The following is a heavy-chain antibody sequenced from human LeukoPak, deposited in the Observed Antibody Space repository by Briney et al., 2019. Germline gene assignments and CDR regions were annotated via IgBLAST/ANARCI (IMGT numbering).Heavy chain of an antibody. V-gene: IGHV4-4*09. CDR3: ARLGSSWYFWFDP. J-gene: IGHJ5*02. D-gene: IGHD6-13*01. CDR1: GGFISSYY. CDR2: IYTSGST. Sequence: SETLFLTCTVSGGFISSYYWSWIRQPPGKGLEWIGYIYTSGSTNYNPSLKSRVTISVDTSKNQFSLKLGSVTAADTAVYYCARLGSSWYFWFDPWGQGTLVTVSS.